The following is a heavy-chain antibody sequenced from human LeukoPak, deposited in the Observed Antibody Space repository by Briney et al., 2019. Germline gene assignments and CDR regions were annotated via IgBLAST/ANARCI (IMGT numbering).Heavy chain of an antibody. CDR3: ARVSELGIGYFDY. Sequence: SSQTLSLTCTVSGGSISSGDYYWSWIRQPPGKGLEWIGYIYYSGSTYYNPSLKSRVTISVDTSKNQFSLKLSSVTAADTAVYYCARVSELGIGYFDYWGQGTLVTVSS. V-gene: IGHV4-30-4*08. CDR2: IYYSGST. J-gene: IGHJ4*02. CDR1: GGSISSGDYY. D-gene: IGHD7-27*01.